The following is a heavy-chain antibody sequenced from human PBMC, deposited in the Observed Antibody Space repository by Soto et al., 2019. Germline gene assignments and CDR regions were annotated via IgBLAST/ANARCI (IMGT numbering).Heavy chain of an antibody. CDR1: GFTFSDYA. CDR3: ATGGRQWLVTSAFNY. CDR2: VSHDGRNT. D-gene: IGHD6-19*01. Sequence: VQLVESGGGVVQPGRSLRLSCAASGFTFSDYAMHWVRQAPGKGLEWVAVVSHDGRNTHYADSVKGRFTISRDSSKNTVSLEMTSRIAEDTAVYYCATGGRQWLVTSAFNYWGQGALVTVSS. J-gene: IGHJ4*02. V-gene: IGHV3-30*03.